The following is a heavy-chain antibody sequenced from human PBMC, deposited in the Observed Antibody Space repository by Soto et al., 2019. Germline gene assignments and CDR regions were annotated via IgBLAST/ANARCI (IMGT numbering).Heavy chain of an antibody. V-gene: IGHV4-61*08. Sequence: QVQLQESGPGLVKPSETLSLTCTVSGGSVSSGDHYWSWIRQPPGKSLEWIAYISYSGSPDYNPSLTSRVSITLDMSKNQFSLKLSAVTAADTAVYYCARDRSDSLKCFDAFDIWGQGTMVTVSS. CDR1: GGSVSSGDHY. D-gene: IGHD3-22*01. J-gene: IGHJ3*02. CDR3: ARDRSDSLKCFDAFDI. CDR2: ISYSGSP.